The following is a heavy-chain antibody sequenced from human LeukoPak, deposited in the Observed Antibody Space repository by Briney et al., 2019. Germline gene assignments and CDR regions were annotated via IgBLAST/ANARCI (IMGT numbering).Heavy chain of an antibody. CDR3: AGTYSGYEHFDC. CDR2: IYYSGNT. Sequence: PSETLSLTCTVSGGSISSGDYYWSWIRQHPGKGLEWIGYIYYSGNTYYNPSLKSRVTISVDTSKKQFSLKLSSVTAADTAVYYCAGTYSGYEHFDCWGQGTLVTVSS. D-gene: IGHD5-12*01. J-gene: IGHJ4*02. CDR1: GGSISSGDYY. V-gene: IGHV4-31*03.